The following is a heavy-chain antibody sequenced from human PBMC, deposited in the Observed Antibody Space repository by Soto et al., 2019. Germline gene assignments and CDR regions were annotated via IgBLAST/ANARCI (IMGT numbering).Heavy chain of an antibody. J-gene: IGHJ4*02. CDR3: AREGINNYNEYYFDS. D-gene: IGHD4-4*01. Sequence: PGGSLRLSCAASGFTFSTYSMNWVRQAPGKGLEWVSSISGSGSYTHYADFLRGRFTISRDNAKTSLYLQMNSLRAEDTAVYYCAREGINNYNEYYFDSWGQGTVVTVSS. CDR1: GFTFSTYS. V-gene: IGHV3-21*01. CDR2: ISGSGSYT.